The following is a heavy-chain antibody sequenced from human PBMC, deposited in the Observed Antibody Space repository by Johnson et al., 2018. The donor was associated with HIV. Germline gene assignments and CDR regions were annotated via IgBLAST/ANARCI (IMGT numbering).Heavy chain of an antibody. Sequence: VQLVESGGGLVQPGGSLRLSCAASGFTFSSYAMSWVRQAPGKGLEWVSGISWNSGSIGYADSVKGRFTISRDNAKNSLYLQMNSLRGEDTAVYYCAKGRSSTPWEHAFDIWGQGTMVTVSS. CDR1: GFTFSSYA. CDR2: ISWNSGSI. V-gene: IGHV3-9*01. J-gene: IGHJ3*02. D-gene: IGHD1-1*01. CDR3: AKGRSSTPWEHAFDI.